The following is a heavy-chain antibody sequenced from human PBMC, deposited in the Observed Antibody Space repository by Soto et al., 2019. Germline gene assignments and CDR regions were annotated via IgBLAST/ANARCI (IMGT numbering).Heavy chain of an antibody. CDR2: IWNHGNTA. CDR1: GFTFSSYA. V-gene: IGHV3-33*08. J-gene: IGHJ4*02. CDR3: ARGPWLVGDITSFDY. D-gene: IGHD3-10*01. Sequence: GGSLRLSCAASGFTFSSYAMSWVRQAPGKGLEWVAVIWNHGNTASYADSVKGRFSISRDNSKNTVFLQMSSLRAEDTGVYYCARGPWLVGDITSFDYWGQGTLVTVSS.